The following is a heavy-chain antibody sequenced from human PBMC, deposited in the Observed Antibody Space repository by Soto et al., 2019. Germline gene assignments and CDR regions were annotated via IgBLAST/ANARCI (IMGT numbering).Heavy chain of an antibody. D-gene: IGHD3-9*01. CDR3: AIDPYDILTGPLNYFDY. CDR2: ISGSGGST. V-gene: IGHV3-23*01. J-gene: IGHJ4*02. Sequence: QPGGSLRLSCAASGFTFSSYAMSWVRQAPGKGQEWVSAISGSGGSTYYADSVKGRFTISRDNSKNTLYLQMNSLRAEDTAVYYCAIDPYDILTGPLNYFDYWGQGTLVTVSS. CDR1: GFTFSSYA.